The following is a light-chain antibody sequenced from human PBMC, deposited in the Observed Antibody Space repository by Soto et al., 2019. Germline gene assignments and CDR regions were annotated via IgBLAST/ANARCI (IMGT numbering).Light chain of an antibody. Sequence: EIVLTQSPDTLSLSPGEGATXSCRASQTASSSYLAWYQQKPGQAPRLLIYGTSTRATGIPDRFSGSGSGTDFTLTISGLEPEDFAVYYCQQYTDSLWTFGQGTKV. CDR2: GTS. J-gene: IGKJ1*01. CDR1: QTASSSY. V-gene: IGKV3-20*01. CDR3: QQYTDSLWT.